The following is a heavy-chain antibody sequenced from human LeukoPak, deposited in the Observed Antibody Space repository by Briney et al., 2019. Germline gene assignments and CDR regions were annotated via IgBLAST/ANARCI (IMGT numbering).Heavy chain of an antibody. V-gene: IGHV4-34*01. CDR3: ARDSYYYDSSGYYPLVYFDY. D-gene: IGHD3-22*01. Sequence: SETLSLTCAVYGGSFSGYYRSWIRQPPGKGLEWIGEINHSGSTNYNPSLKSRVTISVDTSKNQFSLKLSSVTAADTAVYYCARDSYYYDSSGYYPLVYFDYWGQGTLVTVSS. CDR2: INHSGST. CDR1: GGSFSGYY. J-gene: IGHJ4*02.